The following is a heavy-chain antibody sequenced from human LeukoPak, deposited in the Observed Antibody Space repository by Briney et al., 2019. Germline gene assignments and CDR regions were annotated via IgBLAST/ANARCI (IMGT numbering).Heavy chain of an antibody. V-gene: IGHV3-23*01. CDR2: ISGSGGST. CDR1: GFTFSSYA. D-gene: IGHD3-22*01. CDR3: AKETITMIVVVITAYFDY. J-gene: IGHJ4*02. Sequence: GGSLRLSCAASGFTFSSYAMSWVRQAPGKGLEWVSAISGSGGSTYYADSAKGRFTISRDNSKNTLYLQMNSLRAEDTAVYYCAKETITMIVVVITAYFDYWGQGTLVTVSS.